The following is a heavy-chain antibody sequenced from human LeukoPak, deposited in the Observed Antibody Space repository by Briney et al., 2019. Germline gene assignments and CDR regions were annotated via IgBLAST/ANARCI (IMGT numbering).Heavy chain of an antibody. Sequence: SETLSLTCTVSGGSISSYYWRWIRQPPGKGLEWIGYIYYSGSTNYNPSLKSRVTISVDTSKNQFSLKLSSVTAADTAVYYCARRRYFDWYDAFDIWGQGTMVTVSS. D-gene: IGHD3-9*01. J-gene: IGHJ3*02. CDR3: ARRRYFDWYDAFDI. V-gene: IGHV4-59*08. CDR1: GGSISSYY. CDR2: IYYSGST.